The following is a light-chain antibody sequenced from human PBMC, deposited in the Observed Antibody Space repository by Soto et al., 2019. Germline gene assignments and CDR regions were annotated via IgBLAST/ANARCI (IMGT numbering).Light chain of an antibody. J-gene: IGLJ1*01. Sequence: QSVLTQPPSVSAAPGQKVTISCSGSSSFIGNNYVSWYQQPPGTAPKLMIYDDSKRPSGVPDRFSGSKSGNTASLTISGLQAEDEADYYCCSYAGSFTLYVFGTGTKVTVL. CDR3: CSYAGSFTLYV. V-gene: IGLV2-11*01. CDR1: SSFIGNNY. CDR2: DDS.